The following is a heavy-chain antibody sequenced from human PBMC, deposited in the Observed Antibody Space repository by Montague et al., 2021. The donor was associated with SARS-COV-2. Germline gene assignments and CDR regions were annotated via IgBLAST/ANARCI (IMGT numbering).Heavy chain of an antibody. J-gene: IGHJ6*02. Sequence: SETLSLTCTVSGGSISSSSYYWGWIRQPPGKGLEWIGSIYYGGSNYYNPSLKSRVIISVDTSKNQFSLQLSSVTAADTAVYYCARVGRQQLVRLSGLDVWGQGTTVTVSS. CDR1: GGSISSSSYY. D-gene: IGHD6-13*01. CDR2: IYYGGSN. CDR3: ARVGRQQLVRLSGLDV. V-gene: IGHV4-39*07.